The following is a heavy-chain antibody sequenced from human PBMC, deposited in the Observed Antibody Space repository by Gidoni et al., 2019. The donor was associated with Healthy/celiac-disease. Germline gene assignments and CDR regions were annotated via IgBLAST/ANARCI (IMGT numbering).Heavy chain of an antibody. CDR3: ARDDPFGGVFDAFDI. CDR2: ISSRSSYI. V-gene: IGHV3-21*01. J-gene: IGHJ3*02. Sequence: EVQLVESGGGLVKPGGSLRLSCAASGFTFSSYSMNWVRQAQGKGLEWVSSISSRSSYIYYADSVKGRFTISRDNAKNSLYLQMNSLRAEDTAVYYCARDDPFGGVFDAFDIWGQGTMVTVSS. CDR1: GFTFSSYS. D-gene: IGHD3-16*01.